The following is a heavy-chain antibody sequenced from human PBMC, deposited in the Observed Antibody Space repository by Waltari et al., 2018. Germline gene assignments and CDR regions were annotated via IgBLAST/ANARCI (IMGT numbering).Heavy chain of an antibody. D-gene: IGHD3-3*01. CDR2: IWYDGSNK. J-gene: IGHJ3*02. V-gene: IGHV3-33*01. CDR1: GFTFSSYG. CDR3: ARGRITIFGVANLNDAFDI. Sequence: QVQLVESGGGVVQPGRSLRLSCAESGFTFSSYGMHWVRQAPGKGLEWVAFIWYDGSNKYYADSVKGRFTISRDNSKNTLYLQMNSLRAEDTAVYYCARGRITIFGVANLNDAFDIWGQGTMVTVSS.